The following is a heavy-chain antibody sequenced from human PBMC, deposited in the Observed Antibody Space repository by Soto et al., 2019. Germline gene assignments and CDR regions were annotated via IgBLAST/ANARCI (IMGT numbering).Heavy chain of an antibody. Sequence: QVQLVQSGAEVKKPGSSVKVSCKASGGTFSSYTISWVRQAPGQGLEWMGRIIPILGIANYAQKFQGRVTITADKSTSTAYMELISLRSEDTAVYYCARGSRPYKYNWNDDGPGLVDYWGQGTLVTVSS. CDR3: ARGSRPYKYNWNDDGPGLVDY. CDR2: IIPILGIA. D-gene: IGHD1-20*01. J-gene: IGHJ4*02. CDR1: GGTFSSYT. V-gene: IGHV1-69*02.